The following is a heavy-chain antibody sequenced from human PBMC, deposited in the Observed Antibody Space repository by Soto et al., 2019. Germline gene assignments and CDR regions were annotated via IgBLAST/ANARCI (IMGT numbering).Heavy chain of an antibody. CDR2: MSYDGTNT. V-gene: IGHV3-30-3*01. D-gene: IGHD6-19*01. J-gene: IGHJ4*01. CDR3: ARDPSPYTSGWYGIDF. Sequence: QVQLVESGGSVVQPGTSLRLSCTASGFMFSAYAMLWVRQAPGKGLEWVAAMSYDGTNTYYADSLKGRFTISRDNSKNTLFLQMSSLTADDSAVYYCARDPSPYTSGWYGIDFWGLGTLVTVSS. CDR1: GFMFSAYA.